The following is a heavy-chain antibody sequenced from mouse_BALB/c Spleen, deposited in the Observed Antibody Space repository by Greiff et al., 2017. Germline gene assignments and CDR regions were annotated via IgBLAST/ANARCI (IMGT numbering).Heavy chain of an antibody. Sequence: DVKLQESGTVLARPGASVKMSCKASGYTFTSYWMHWVKQRPGQGLEWIGAIYPGNSDTSYNQKFKGKAKLTAVTSTSTAYMELSSLTNEDSAVYYCTRMNYRYDEGIDYAMDYWGQGTSVTVSS. V-gene: IGHV1-5*01. CDR2: IYPGNSDT. J-gene: IGHJ4*01. CDR3: TRMNYRYDEGIDYAMDY. D-gene: IGHD2-14*01. CDR1: GYTFTSYW.